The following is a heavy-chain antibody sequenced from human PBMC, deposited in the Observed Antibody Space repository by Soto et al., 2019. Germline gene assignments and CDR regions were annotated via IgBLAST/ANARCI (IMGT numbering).Heavy chain of an antibody. Sequence: SVKVSCKASGGTFSNYAISWVRQAPGQGLEWMGGIIPIFGTTNYAQKFQGRVTITADESTSTAYMKLSSLRSQDTAVYYCARDSGGPGRYFDYWGQGTLVTVSS. V-gene: IGHV1-69*13. D-gene: IGHD3-10*01. CDR1: GGTFSNYA. CDR2: IIPIFGTT. J-gene: IGHJ4*02. CDR3: ARDSGGPGRYFDY.